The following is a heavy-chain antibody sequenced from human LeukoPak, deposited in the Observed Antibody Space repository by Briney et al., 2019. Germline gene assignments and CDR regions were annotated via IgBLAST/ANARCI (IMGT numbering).Heavy chain of an antibody. D-gene: IGHD3-10*01. CDR1: GGTFSSYA. J-gene: IGHJ3*02. V-gene: IGHV1-69*05. CDR2: IIPIFGTA. CDR3: ARVEITMVPIGAFDI. Sequence: SVKVPCKASGGTFSSYAISWVRQAPGQGLEWMGRIIPIFGTANYAQKFQGRVTITTDESTSTAYMELSSLRSEDTAVYYCARVEITMVPIGAFDIWGQGTMVTVSS.